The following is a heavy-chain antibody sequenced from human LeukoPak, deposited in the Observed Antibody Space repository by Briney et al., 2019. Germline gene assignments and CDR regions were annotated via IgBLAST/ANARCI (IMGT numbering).Heavy chain of an antibody. Sequence: SETLSLTCTVSGGSISSSSYYWGWIRQPPGKGLEWVGSIYYSGSTYYNPSLKSRVTISVDTSKNQFSLKLSSVTAADTAVYYCASSVVRMVFDFDYWGQGTLLSVSS. CDR2: IYYSGST. V-gene: IGHV4-39*01. J-gene: IGHJ4*02. CDR3: ASSVVRMVFDFDY. D-gene: IGHD4-23*01. CDR1: GGSISSSSYY.